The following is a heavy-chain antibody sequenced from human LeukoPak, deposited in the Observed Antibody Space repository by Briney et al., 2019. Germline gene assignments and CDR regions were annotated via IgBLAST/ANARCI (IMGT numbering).Heavy chain of an antibody. D-gene: IGHD4-17*01. V-gene: IGHV1-69*13. Sequence: SVKVSYKASGGTFSSYAISWVRQAPGQGLEWMGGIIPIFGTANYAQKFQGRVTITADESTSTAYMELSSLRSEDTAVYYCASGDYVFDRSDYWGQGTLVTVSS. CDR2: IIPIFGTA. CDR3: ASGDYVFDRSDY. J-gene: IGHJ4*02. CDR1: GGTFSSYA.